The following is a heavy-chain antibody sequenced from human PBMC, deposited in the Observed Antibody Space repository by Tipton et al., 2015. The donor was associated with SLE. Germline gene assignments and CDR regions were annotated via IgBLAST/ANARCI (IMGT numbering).Heavy chain of an antibody. CDR2: ISGSGGST. CDR3: AKDGKQQLEPPFDD. J-gene: IGHJ4*02. Sequence: SLRLSCAASGFTFSSYAMSWVRQAPGKGLEWVSAISGSGGSTYYADSVKGRSTISRDNSKNTLYLQMNSLRAEDTAVYYCAKDGKQQLEPPFDDWGQGTLVTVSS. D-gene: IGHD6-13*01. CDR1: GFTFSSYA. V-gene: IGHV3-23*01.